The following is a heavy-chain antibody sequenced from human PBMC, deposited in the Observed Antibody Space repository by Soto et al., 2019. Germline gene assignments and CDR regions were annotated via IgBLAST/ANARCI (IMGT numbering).Heavy chain of an antibody. CDR1: GFTFSSYG. J-gene: IGHJ4*02. Sequence: GGSLRLSCAASGFTFSSYGMHWVRQAPGKGLEWVAVISYDGSNKYYADSVKGRFTISRDNSKNTLYLQMNSLRAEDTAVYYCAKDRVSIVGAPYFDYWGQGTLVTVSS. CDR2: ISYDGSNK. V-gene: IGHV3-30*18. D-gene: IGHD1-26*01. CDR3: AKDRVSIVGAPYFDY.